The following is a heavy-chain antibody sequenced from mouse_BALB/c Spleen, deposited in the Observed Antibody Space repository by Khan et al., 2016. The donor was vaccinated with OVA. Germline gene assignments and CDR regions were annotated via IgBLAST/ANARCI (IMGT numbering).Heavy chain of an antibody. J-gene: IGHJ3*01. CDR3: AREDGNCGACAY. CDR1: GYTLTDYA. CDR2: ISPYSGNS. Sequence: VQLQESGPELVRPGVSVKISCKGFGYTLTDYAMLWVKQSHAKSLEWIGIISPYSGNSNYNQRFKGKATLTVGKSSSTAYLELASLTSKDSAIYYCAREDGNCGACAYWGQGTLVTVSA. D-gene: IGHD2-1*01. V-gene: IGHV1S137*01.